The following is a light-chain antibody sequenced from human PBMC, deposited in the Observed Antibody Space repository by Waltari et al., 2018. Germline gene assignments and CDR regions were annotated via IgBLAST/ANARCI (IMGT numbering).Light chain of an antibody. V-gene: IGLV3-21*04. Sequence: SYVVTQPPSVSVAPGETATITCGGDNIGTSRVHWYQQKPGTAPVFVIFYDSDRPSGIPERFSGSNSGNTATLTISRVEAGDEASYYCHVWHPDVDPGVFGTGTEVTVL. CDR1: NIGTSR. CDR3: HVWHPDVDPGV. CDR2: YDS. J-gene: IGLJ1*01.